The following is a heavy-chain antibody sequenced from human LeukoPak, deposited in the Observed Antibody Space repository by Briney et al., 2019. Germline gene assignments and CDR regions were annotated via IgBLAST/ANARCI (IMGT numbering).Heavy chain of an antibody. CDR2: IESDGSNE. J-gene: IGHJ4*02. D-gene: IGHD6-19*01. Sequence: GGSLRLSCAASGFSFSSYDMRWVRQAPGKGLEWVTFIESDGSNEYYADSVKGRFTISRDNSKNTVYVQMNSLRAEDTAVYYCAKEGSGWYYLDYWGQGTVVTVSS. CDR3: AKEGSGWYYLDY. V-gene: IGHV3-30*02. CDR1: GFSFSSYD.